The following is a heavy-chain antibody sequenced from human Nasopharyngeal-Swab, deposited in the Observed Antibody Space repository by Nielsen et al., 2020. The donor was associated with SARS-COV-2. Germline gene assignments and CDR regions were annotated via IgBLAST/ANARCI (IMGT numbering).Heavy chain of an antibody. J-gene: IGHJ4*02. Sequence: GGSLRLSCKGSGYSFTSYWIGWVRQMPGKGLGWMGIIYPGDSDTRYSPSFQGQVTISADKSISTAYLQWSSLRASDTAMYYCARHYYGSGSYINYWGQGTLVTVSS. CDR3: ARHYYGSGSYINY. CDR2: IYPGDSDT. CDR1: GYSFTSYW. D-gene: IGHD3-10*01. V-gene: IGHV5-51*01.